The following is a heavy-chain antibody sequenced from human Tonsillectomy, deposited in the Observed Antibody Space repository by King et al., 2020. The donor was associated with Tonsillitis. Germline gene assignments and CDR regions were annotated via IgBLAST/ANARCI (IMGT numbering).Heavy chain of an antibody. V-gene: IGHV3-30*18. J-gene: IGHJ4*02. CDR2: ISYDGSNK. CDR1: GFTFSSYG. Sequence: QVQLVESGGGVVQPGRSLRLSCAASGFTFSSYGMHWVRQAPGKGLEWVAVISYDGSNKYYADSVKGRFTISRDNSKNTLYLQMNSLRAEDTAVYYCAKDGELGYCSGGSCYGFDYWGQGTLVTVSS. D-gene: IGHD2-15*01. CDR3: AKDGELGYCSGGSCYGFDY.